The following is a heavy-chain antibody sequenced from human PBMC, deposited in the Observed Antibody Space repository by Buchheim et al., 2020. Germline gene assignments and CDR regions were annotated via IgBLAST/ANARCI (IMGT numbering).Heavy chain of an antibody. J-gene: IGHJ6*02. V-gene: IGHV4-34*01. CDR2: INHSGST. D-gene: IGHD2-2*01. CDR3: ARGKSVPAAMGYYYYYCMDV. Sequence: QVQLQQWGAGLLKPSETLSLTCAVYGGSFSGYYWSWIRQPPGKGLEWIGEINHSGSTNYNPSLKSRVTISVNTSTNPFSLKLSSVTAANTAVYYCARGKSVPAAMGYYYYYCMDVWGQGTT. CDR1: GGSFSGYY.